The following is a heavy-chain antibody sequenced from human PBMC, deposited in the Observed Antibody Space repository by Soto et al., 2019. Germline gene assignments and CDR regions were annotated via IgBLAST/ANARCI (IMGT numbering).Heavy chain of an antibody. CDR1: GFTFSSYE. CDR2: ISSSGSTI. V-gene: IGHV3-48*03. D-gene: IGHD3-22*01. CDR3: ARAVRHYYDSSGLNWFDP. Sequence: GSLRLSFAASGFTFSSYEMNWVRQAPGKGLEWVSYISSSGSTIYYADSVKGRFTISRDNAKNSLYLQMNSLRAEDTAVYYCARAVRHYYDSSGLNWFDPWGQGTLVTVSS. J-gene: IGHJ5*02.